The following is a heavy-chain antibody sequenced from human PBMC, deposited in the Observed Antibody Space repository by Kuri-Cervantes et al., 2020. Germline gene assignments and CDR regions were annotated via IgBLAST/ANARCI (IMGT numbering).Heavy chain of an antibody. J-gene: IGHJ5*02. CDR3: ARKAINYDILTGYFPSWFDP. D-gene: IGHD3-9*01. CDR1: GYSISSGYY. Sequence: SETLSLTCAVSGYSISSGYYWGWIRQPPGKGLEWTGSIYHSGSTYYNPSLKSRVTISVDTSKNQFSLKLSSVTAADTAAYYCARKAINYDILTGYFPSWFDPWGQGTLVTVSS. CDR2: IYHSGST. V-gene: IGHV4-38-2*01.